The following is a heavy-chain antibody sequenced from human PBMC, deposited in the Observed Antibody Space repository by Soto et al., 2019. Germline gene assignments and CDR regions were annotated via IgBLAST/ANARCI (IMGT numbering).Heavy chain of an antibody. CDR2: INHSGST. V-gene: IGHV4-34*01. Sequence: SETLSLTCAVYGGSFSGYYWSWIRQPPGKGLEWIGEINHSGSTNYNPSLKSRVTISVDTSKNQFSPKLSSVTAADTAVYYCARVYGFGDFDTWAQGTMVTVSS. D-gene: IGHD3-10*01. CDR3: ARVYGFGDFDT. J-gene: IGHJ3*02. CDR1: GGSFSGYY.